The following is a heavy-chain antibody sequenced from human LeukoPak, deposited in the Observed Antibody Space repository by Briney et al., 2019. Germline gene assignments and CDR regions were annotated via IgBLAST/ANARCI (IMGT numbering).Heavy chain of an antibody. CDR3: AKAGMGATLYYGMDV. V-gene: IGHV3-43*02. CDR1: RFTFYEYA. D-gene: IGHD1-26*01. J-gene: IGHJ6*02. CDR2: ISGDGAGT. Sequence: GGSLTLSCAASRFTFYEYAMHWARQAPGKGLEWVSLISGDGAGTYYADSVKGRFTISRDNSKNSLYLQMNSLRTEDTALYYCAKAGMGATLYYGMDVWGQGTTVTVSS.